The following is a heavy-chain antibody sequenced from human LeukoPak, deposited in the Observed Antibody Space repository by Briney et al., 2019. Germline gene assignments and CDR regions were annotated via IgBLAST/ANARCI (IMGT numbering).Heavy chain of an antibody. V-gene: IGHV4-39*01. CDR1: GGSLSSTIYY. CDR3: ARQRGGGYWYFDL. J-gene: IGHJ2*01. CDR2: ISYSGTT. Sequence: PSETLSLTCTVSGGSLSSTIYYWGWIRQPPGKGLEWIGTISYSGTTYYNPSLKSRVTISVDTSKNHFSLILSSVTAADTAVYYCARQRGGGYWYFDLWGRGTLVTVSS.